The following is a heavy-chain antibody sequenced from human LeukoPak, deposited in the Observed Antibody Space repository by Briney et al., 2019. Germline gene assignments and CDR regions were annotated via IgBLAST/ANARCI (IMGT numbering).Heavy chain of an antibody. CDR3: ARDMDRWLLGIHEY. J-gene: IGHJ4*02. CDR1: GFTFSSYE. V-gene: IGHV3-48*03. CDR2: ISSSGSTI. D-gene: IGHD3-22*01. Sequence: GGSLRLSCAASGFTFSSYEMNWVRQAPGKGLEWVSYISSSGSTIYYADSVKGRFTISRDNAKNSLYPQMNSLRAEDTAVYYCARDMDRWLLGIHEYWGQGTLVTVSS.